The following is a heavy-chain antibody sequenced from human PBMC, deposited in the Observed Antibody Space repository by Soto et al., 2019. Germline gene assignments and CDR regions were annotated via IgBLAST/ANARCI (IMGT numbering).Heavy chain of an antibody. J-gene: IGHJ6*02. V-gene: IGHV4-31*04. CDR3: AKTKTPHVRNGMDV. Sequence: QVRLQESGPGLVRPSQTLSLTCTVSGDSLSSGGYYCGWIRQLPGKGLEWIGFIYYSGSTFYNPSLRSRVTMSADASKNQISLKLSSVTAADTAVYYCAKTKTPHVRNGMDVWGQGTTVTVSS. CDR2: IYYSGST. CDR1: GDSLSSGGYY. D-gene: IGHD2-8*01.